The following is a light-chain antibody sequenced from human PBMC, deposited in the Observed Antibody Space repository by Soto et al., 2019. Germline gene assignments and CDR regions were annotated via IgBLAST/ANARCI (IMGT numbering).Light chain of an antibody. CDR3: QQYNNWPRT. CDR2: GAS. CDR1: QSVSSN. V-gene: IGKV3-15*01. Sequence: EIVMTQSPATLSVSPGERATLSCSASQSVSSNLAWYQQTPGQAPRLLIYGASTRATGIPARFSGSRSGTEFTLTISSLQSEDFAIYYCQQYNNWPRTFGQGTKVEIK. J-gene: IGKJ1*01.